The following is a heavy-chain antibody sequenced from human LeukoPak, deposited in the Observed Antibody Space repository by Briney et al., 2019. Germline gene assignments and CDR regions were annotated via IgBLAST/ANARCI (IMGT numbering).Heavy chain of an antibody. CDR2: VSYDGDNK. CDR1: GFTFSSFG. J-gene: IGHJ6*03. Sequence: GGSLRLSCAASGFTFSSFGMHWVRQAPGKGLEWVAVVSYDGDNKCYADSVKGRFTISRDNSKNTVYLQTNSLRAEDTAVYYCAKALGDYYSYYYMDVWGKGTTVTVSS. CDR3: AKALGDYYSYYYMDV. V-gene: IGHV3-30*18.